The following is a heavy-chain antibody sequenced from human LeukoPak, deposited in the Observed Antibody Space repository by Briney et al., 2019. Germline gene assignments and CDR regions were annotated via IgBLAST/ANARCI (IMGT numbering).Heavy chain of an antibody. J-gene: IGHJ5*02. V-gene: IGHV4-34*01. CDR2: INHSGST. CDR3: ARDGFPLIIMVRGVRSNWFDP. CDR1: GGSFSGYY. D-gene: IGHD3-10*01. Sequence: SETLSLTCAVYGGSFSGYYWSWIRQPPGKGLEWIGEINHSGSTNYNPSLKSRVTISVDTSKNQFSLKLSSVTAADTAVYYCARDGFPLIIMVRGVRSNWFDPWGQGTLVTVSS.